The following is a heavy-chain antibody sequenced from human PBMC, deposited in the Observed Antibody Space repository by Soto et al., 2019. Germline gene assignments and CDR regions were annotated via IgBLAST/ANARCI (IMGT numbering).Heavy chain of an antibody. CDR1: GFTFSSYS. Sequence: PGGSLRLSCAASGFTFSSYSMNWVRQAPGKGLEWVSSISSSCSYIYYADSVKGRFTISRDNAKNSLYLQMNSLRAEDTAVYYCASDKSRGPRAYYYGMDVWGQGTTVTVSS. D-gene: IGHD3-22*01. CDR3: ASDKSRGPRAYYYGMDV. J-gene: IGHJ6*02. CDR2: ISSSCSYI. V-gene: IGHV3-21*01.